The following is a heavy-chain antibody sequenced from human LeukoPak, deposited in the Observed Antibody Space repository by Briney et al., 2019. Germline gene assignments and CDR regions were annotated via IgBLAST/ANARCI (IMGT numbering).Heavy chain of an antibody. J-gene: IGHJ6*02. D-gene: IGHD6-19*01. CDR2: IYYSGNT. CDR1: GGSISSDY. Sequence: SETLSLTCTVSGGSISSDYWNWIRQPPGKALEWIGYIYYSGNTNYNPSLESRVTISVDPSKTQFSLTLTSVTAADTAVYYCSRAPGQWLGTGMDVWGRGTTVTVSS. CDR3: SRAPGQWLGTGMDV. V-gene: IGHV4-59*01.